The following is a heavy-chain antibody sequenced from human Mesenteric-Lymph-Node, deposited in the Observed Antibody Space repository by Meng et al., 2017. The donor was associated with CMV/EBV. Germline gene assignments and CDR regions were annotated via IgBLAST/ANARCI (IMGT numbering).Heavy chain of an antibody. CDR1: GGSISSYY. CDR2: IYSSGNT. D-gene: IGHD2-21*01. J-gene: IGHJ4*02. CDR3: ARGYCGGDCYPGVFEY. Sequence: SETLSLTCTVSGGSISSYYWSWIRQSPGKGLEWIGHIYSSGNTNSNPSLRSRVTTSVDTSRNQLSLRLSSVTAADTAVYYCARGYCGGDCYPGVFEYWGQGMLVTVSS. V-gene: IGHV4-59*01.